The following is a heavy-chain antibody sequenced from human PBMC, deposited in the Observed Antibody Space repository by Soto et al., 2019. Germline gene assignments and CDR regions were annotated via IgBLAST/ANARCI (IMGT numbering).Heavy chain of an antibody. V-gene: IGHV3-30-3*01. D-gene: IGHD1-26*01. CDR2: ISYDGSNK. CDR1: GFTFSSYA. CDR3: ARDVGIEGFY. Sequence: GGSLRLSCAASGFTFSSYAMHWVRQAPGKGLEWVAVISYDGSNKYYADSVKGRFTISRDNSKNTLYLQMNSLRAEDTAVYYCARDVGIEGFYRGQGTLVTVSS. J-gene: IGHJ4*02.